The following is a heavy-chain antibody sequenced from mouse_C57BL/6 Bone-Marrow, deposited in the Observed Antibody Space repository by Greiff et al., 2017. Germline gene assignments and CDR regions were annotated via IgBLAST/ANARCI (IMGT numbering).Heavy chain of an antibody. V-gene: IGHV5-6*01. CDR1: GFTFSSYG. D-gene: IGHD2-5*01. CDR3: AGRAYCSNYGIAY. CDR2: ISSGGSYT. Sequence: EVPLQQSGGDLVKPGGSLKLSCAASGFTFSSYGMSWVRQTPDKRLEWVATISSGGSYTYYPDSVKGRFTISRDNAKNTLYLQMSSLKSEDTAMYYCAGRAYCSNYGIAYWGQGTLVTVSA. J-gene: IGHJ3*01.